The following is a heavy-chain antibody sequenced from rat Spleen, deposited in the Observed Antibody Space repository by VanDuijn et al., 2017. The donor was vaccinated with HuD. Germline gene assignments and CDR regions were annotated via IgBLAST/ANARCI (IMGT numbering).Heavy chain of an antibody. V-gene: IGHV5-7*01. CDR1: GFTFSDYN. CDR3: TREDWVLDV. J-gene: IGHJ4*01. CDR2: ISSDGSST. Sequence: EVQLVESGGGLVQPGRSMKLSCAASGFTFSDYNMAWVRQAPKKGLEWVATISSDGSSTYYRDSVKGRFTISRDNAESTLYLQMDSLRSEDTATYYCTREDWVLDVWGQGASVTVSS. D-gene: IGHD4-2*01.